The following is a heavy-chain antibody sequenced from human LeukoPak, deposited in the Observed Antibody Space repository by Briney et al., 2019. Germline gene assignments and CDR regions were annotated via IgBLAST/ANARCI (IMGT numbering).Heavy chain of an antibody. CDR1: GFTFSAYS. Sequence: GGSLRLSCAASGFTFSAYSMNWVRQAPGKGLEWVSSISASSSYIYYADSVKGRFTISRDNSKSSLYLQMNGLRAEDTAVYYCARVIPEPYYYDSSGYLDYWGQGTLVTVSS. CDR3: ARVIPEPYYYDSSGYLDY. V-gene: IGHV3-21*04. CDR2: ISASSSYI. J-gene: IGHJ4*02. D-gene: IGHD3-22*01.